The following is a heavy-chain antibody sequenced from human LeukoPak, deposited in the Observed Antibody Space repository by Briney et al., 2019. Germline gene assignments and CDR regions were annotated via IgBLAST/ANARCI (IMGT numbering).Heavy chain of an antibody. D-gene: IGHD3-22*01. CDR2: IYYSGST. V-gene: IGHV4-31*03. CDR1: GGSISSGGYY. Sequence: PSQTLSLTCTVSGGSISSGGYYWSWIRQHPGKGLEWIGYIYYSGSTYYSPSLKSRVTISIDTSKNQFSLKLSSVTAADTAVYYCARDVSGRRSWASNYYDSSGYLDYWGQGTLVTVSS. J-gene: IGHJ4*02. CDR3: ARDVSGRRSWASNYYDSSGYLDY.